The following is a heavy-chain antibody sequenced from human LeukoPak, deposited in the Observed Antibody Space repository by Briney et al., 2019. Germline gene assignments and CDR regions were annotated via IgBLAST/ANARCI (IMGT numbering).Heavy chain of an antibody. Sequence: KTSETPSLTCAVYGGSFSDYYWSWIRQPPGKGLEWIGEINHSGTTNYSPPLKSRVSISVDTSKNQFSLKLNSVTAADAAMYYCASHYSSGSYRYTGSFDSWGQGMLVNVSS. CDR1: GGSFSDYY. CDR3: ASHYSSGSYRYTGSFDS. D-gene: IGHD3-16*02. V-gene: IGHV4-34*01. J-gene: IGHJ4*02. CDR2: INHSGTT.